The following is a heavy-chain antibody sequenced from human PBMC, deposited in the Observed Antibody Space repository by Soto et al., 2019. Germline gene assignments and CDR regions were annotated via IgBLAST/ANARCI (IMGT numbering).Heavy chain of an antibody. D-gene: IGHD3-9*01. J-gene: IGHJ4*02. V-gene: IGHV3-7*01. CDR2: IKEDGSEK. Sequence: PGGSLRLSCAASGFTFSSYWMSWVRQVPGKGLEWVANIKEDGSEKYYVDSVKGRFTISRDNAKNSLYLQMNSLRAEDTAVYYCATTNFDWARFDSWGQGTLVTVS. CDR1: GFTFSSYW. CDR3: ATTNFDWARFDS.